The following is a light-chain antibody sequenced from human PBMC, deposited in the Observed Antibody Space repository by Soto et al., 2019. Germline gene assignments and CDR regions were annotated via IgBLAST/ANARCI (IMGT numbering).Light chain of an antibody. V-gene: IGKV1-5*03. CDR3: QQYDTYVT. Sequence: DIQMTQSPPTLSASVGDRVTITCRASQNISTWLAWYQQKPGTAPYLLIYKASNLDRGVPSRFSSSGSGTEFTLTISSLRPDDFATYYCQQYDTYVTFGGGTKVEIK. CDR1: QNISTW. CDR2: KAS. J-gene: IGKJ4*01.